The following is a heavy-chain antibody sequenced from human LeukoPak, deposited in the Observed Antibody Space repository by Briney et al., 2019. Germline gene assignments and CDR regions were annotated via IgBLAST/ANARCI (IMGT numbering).Heavy chain of an antibody. Sequence: GGSLRLSCAASGFTFSSYWMSWVRQLPAKGLEWVANINQDGSEKNYVDFVKGRFTISRDNAKNSLSLQMNNLGAEDTAVYFCARRTVAAREDYWGQGTLVTVSS. CDR3: ARRTVAAREDY. J-gene: IGHJ4*02. V-gene: IGHV3-7*01. D-gene: IGHD6-6*01. CDR1: GFTFSSYW. CDR2: INQDGSEK.